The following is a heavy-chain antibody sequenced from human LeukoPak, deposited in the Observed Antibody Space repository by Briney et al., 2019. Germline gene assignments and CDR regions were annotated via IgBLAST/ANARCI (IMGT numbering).Heavy chain of an antibody. V-gene: IGHV3-7*02. CDR3: ARISGSYVFDY. Sequence: GGSLRLSCAASGFTFSNYWMTWVRQAPGKGLEWVANIKQDGSEKYYVDSVKGRFTISRDNARNSLYLQMNSLRDEDTAVYYCARISGSYVFDYWGQGTLVTVSS. CDR1: GFTFSNYW. CDR2: IKQDGSEK. J-gene: IGHJ4*02. D-gene: IGHD1-26*01.